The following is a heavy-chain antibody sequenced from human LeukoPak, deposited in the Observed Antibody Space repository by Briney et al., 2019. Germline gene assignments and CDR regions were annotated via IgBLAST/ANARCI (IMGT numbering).Heavy chain of an antibody. CDR3: AHREYYYGWGSYYSSHFDY. V-gene: IGHV2-5*02. J-gene: IGHJ4*02. CDR1: GFSPSTRGVG. Sequence: SGPTLVKPTQTLTLTCTFAGFSPSTRGVGVCWIRQPPGKALEWLALSYWDDDKRYTPSLKSRLTITKDSSKHQVVLTMTNIDPAAKETSYCAHREYYYGWGSYYSSHFDYWGQGTLVTVSS. CDR2: SYWDDDK. D-gene: IGHD3-10*01.